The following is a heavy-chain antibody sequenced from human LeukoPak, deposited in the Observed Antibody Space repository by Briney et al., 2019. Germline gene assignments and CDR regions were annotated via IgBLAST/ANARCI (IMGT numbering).Heavy chain of an antibody. CDR2: INPSGGST. V-gene: IGHV1-46*01. CDR3: ARDSLRTAIAMAGGNWFDP. J-gene: IGHJ5*02. D-gene: IGHD6-19*01. Sequence: ASVKVSCKASGYTFTDYHMHWVRQAPGQGLEWMGIINPSGGSTTYAEKFRGRVTMTRDTSTSTVYMELTSLRSEDTAVYYCARDSLRTAIAMAGGNWFDPWGQGTLVTVSP. CDR1: GYTFTDYH.